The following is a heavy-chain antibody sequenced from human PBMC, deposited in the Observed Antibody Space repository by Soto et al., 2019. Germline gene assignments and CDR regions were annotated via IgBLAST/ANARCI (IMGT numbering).Heavy chain of an antibody. V-gene: IGHV1-18*01. Sequence: QVQLVQSGPEVTMPGASVKVSCKTSGYTFTAYGLAWLRQAPGQRPEWLGWVGTANANTNHAEKFQGRVTMTSDRSTTTTYMELRSLRSDDTAVYYCARELNTDPTAYYSFAYWGQGTRVTVSS. D-gene: IGHD3-9*01. CDR2: VGTANANT. J-gene: IGHJ4*02. CDR1: GYTFTAYG. CDR3: ARELNTDPTAYYSFAY.